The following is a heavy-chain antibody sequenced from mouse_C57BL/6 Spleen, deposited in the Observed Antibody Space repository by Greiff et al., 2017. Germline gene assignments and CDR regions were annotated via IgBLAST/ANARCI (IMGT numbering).Heavy chain of an antibody. CDR2: ISSGSSTI. D-gene: IGHD1-1*01. J-gene: IGHJ3*01. Sequence: EVKLVESGGGLVKPGGSLKLSCAASGFTFSDYGMHWVRQAPEKGLEWVAYISSGSSTIYYADTVKGRFTISGDNAKNTLFLQMTSLRSEDTAMYYCARGDYGSSPAWFAYWGQGTLVTGSA. CDR1: GFTFSDYG. CDR3: ARGDYGSSPAWFAY. V-gene: IGHV5-17*01.